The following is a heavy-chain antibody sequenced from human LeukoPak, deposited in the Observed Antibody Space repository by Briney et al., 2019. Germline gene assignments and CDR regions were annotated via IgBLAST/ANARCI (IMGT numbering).Heavy chain of an antibody. CDR1: GFTFSRYW. D-gene: IGHD3-10*01. CDR3: ARVGYYGSGSYQD. CDR2: INSDGSST. V-gene: IGHV3-74*01. J-gene: IGHJ4*02. Sequence: GGSLRLSCAASGFTFSRYWMHWVRQGPGKGLVWVSRINSDGSSTSYADSVKGRFTISRDNAKNTLYLQMNSLRAEDTALYYCARVGYYGSGSYQDWGQGTLVTVSS.